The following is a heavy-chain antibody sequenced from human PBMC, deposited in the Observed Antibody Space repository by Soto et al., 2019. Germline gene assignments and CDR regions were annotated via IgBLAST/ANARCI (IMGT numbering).Heavy chain of an antibody. V-gene: IGHV3-21*01. CDR3: ARDGSGSDYYMDV. CDR1: GFTFSSYS. D-gene: IGHD3-10*01. Sequence: GGSLRLSCAASGFTFSSYSMNWVRQAPGKGLEWVSSISSSSSYIYYADSVKGRFTISRDNAKNSLYLQMNSLRAEDTAVYYCARDGSGSDYYMDVWGKGTTVTVSS. CDR2: ISSSSSYI. J-gene: IGHJ6*03.